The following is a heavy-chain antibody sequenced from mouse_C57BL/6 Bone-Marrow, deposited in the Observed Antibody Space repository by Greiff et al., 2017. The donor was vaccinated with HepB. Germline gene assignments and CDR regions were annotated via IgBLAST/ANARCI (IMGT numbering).Heavy chain of an antibody. CDR2: IWSGGST. J-gene: IGHJ1*03. CDR1: GFSLTSYG. V-gene: IGHV2-2*01. CDR3: AREGFRSYWYFDV. Sequence: QVTLKESGPGLVQPSQRLSITCTVSGFSLTSYGVHWVRQSPGKGLEWLGVIWSGGSTDYNAAFISRLSISKDNSKSQVFFKMNSLQADDTAIYYCAREGFRSYWYFDVWGTGTTVTVSS.